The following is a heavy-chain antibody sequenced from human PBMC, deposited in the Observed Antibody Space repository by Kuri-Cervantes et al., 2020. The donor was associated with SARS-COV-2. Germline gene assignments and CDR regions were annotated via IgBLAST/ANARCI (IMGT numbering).Heavy chain of an antibody. D-gene: IGHD1-26*01. V-gene: IGHV3-30*02. CDR2: IWYDGSNK. CDR3: AKLPVGATVGDY. CDR1: GFTFSSYG. Sequence: GASLKISCAASGFTFSSYGMHWVRQAPGKGLEWVAVIWYDGSNKYYADSVKGRFTISRDDSKNTLYLQMNSLRAEDTAVYYCAKLPVGATVGDYWGQGTLVTVSS. J-gene: IGHJ4*02.